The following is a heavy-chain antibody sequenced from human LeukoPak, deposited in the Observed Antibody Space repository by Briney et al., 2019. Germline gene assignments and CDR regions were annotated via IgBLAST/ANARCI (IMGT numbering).Heavy chain of an antibody. D-gene: IGHD6-19*01. CDR1: GYSFNTYY. CDR3: ARGIAVPRGGAFDI. CDR2: INTDSGGT. Sequence: ASVKVSCKASGYSFNTYYMNWVRQAPGQGLEWLGWINTDSGGTNYAQKFQGWVTMTRDTSISTAYMELSRLRSDDTAVYYCARGIAVPRGGAFDIWGQGTMVTVSS. V-gene: IGHV1-2*04. J-gene: IGHJ3*02.